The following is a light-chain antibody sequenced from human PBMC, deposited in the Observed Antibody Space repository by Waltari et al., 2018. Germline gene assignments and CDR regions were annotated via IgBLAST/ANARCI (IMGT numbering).Light chain of an antibody. V-gene: IGLV1-40*01. CDR2: SNS. Sequence: QSVLTQPPSVSGAPGQRVTISCTGSRSHHGAGYDVHRYQQLPGTVPKLPITSNSNRPSGVPDRLSGSRSDTSASLAITGLQTEDEADYYCQSYDSSLSGSVVFGGGTKLTVL. CDR1: RSHHGAGYD. J-gene: IGLJ2*01. CDR3: QSYDSSLSGSVV.